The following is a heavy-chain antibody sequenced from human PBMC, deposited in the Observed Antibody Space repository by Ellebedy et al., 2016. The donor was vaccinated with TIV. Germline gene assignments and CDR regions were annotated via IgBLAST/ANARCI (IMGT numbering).Heavy chain of an antibody. CDR3: ARDDYGESGGMDV. Sequence: PGGSLRLSCAASGFTFSGYAMSWVRQAPGKGPEWVSVISVRDGSTYYPDSVKGRFTISRDDAKNSLYLQMNSLRAEDPAVYYCARDDYGESGGMDVWGQGTTVTVSS. CDR1: GFTFSGYA. CDR2: ISVRDGST. V-gene: IGHV3-23*01. J-gene: IGHJ6*02. D-gene: IGHD4-17*01.